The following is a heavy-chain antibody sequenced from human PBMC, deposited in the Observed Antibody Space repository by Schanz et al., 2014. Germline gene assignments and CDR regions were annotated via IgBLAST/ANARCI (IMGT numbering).Heavy chain of an antibody. CDR3: AKIRYDSSGYYLPYYGMDV. D-gene: IGHD3-22*01. CDR1: GFTFSSYA. Sequence: DVHLMESGGGLVQPGGSLRLSCAGSGFTFSSYAMNWVRQAPGKGLEWVSVISGSGGSTDYADSVKGRFIIPRDNSKNTLYLQMNSLRAEDTAVYYCAKIRYDSSGYYLPYYGMDVWGQGTTVIVSS. V-gene: IGHV3-23*01. J-gene: IGHJ6*02. CDR2: ISGSGGST.